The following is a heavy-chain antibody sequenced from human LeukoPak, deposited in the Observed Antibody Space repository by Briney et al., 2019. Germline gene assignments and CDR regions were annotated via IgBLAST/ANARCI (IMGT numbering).Heavy chain of an antibody. CDR3: ARDVPLGGSSSWDFDY. CDR2: ISSSSSYI. Sequence: PGGSLRLSCAASGFTFNNYAMTWVRQAPGKGLEWVSSISSSSSYIYYADSVKGRFTISRDNARNSLYLQMNSLRAEDTAVYYCARDVPLGGSSSWDFDYWGQGTLVTVSS. CDR1: GFTFNNYA. V-gene: IGHV3-21*01. J-gene: IGHJ4*02. D-gene: IGHD6-13*01.